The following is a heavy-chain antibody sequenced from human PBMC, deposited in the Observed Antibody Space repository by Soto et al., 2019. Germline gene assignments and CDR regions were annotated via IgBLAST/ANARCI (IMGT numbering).Heavy chain of an antibody. Sequence: GGSLRLSCVASGFTFSAFGMHWVRQAPGKGLEWVVISSYGGSNKYYGDSVQGRFTISRDNSRGTLYLQMSSLRSEDTAVYYCARDTAPSDVWGQGTTVTVSS. D-gene: IGHD4-17*01. J-gene: IGHJ6*02. V-gene: IGHV3-30*03. CDR2: SSYGGSNK. CDR3: ARDTAPSDV. CDR1: GFTFSAFG.